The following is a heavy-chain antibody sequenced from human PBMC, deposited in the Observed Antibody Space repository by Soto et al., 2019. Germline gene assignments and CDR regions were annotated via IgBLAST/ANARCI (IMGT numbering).Heavy chain of an antibody. V-gene: IGHV3-33*05. CDR3: ARWGTTGGLDV. D-gene: IGHD3-16*01. Sequence: QVQLVESGEGGAQPGTSRDPSCVGSGFPFRSYVIHWFRQAPGKGREWVALTSYDGSNNFYGDSVKGRFTISRHNSRNTVELQMDSLRFEDTALYYCARWGTTGGLDVWGQGTLVSVSS. CDR2: TSYDGSNN. J-gene: IGHJ4*02. CDR1: GFPFRSYV.